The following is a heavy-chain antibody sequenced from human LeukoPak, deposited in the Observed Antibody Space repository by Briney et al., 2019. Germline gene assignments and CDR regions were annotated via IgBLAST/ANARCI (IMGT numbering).Heavy chain of an antibody. Sequence: GGSLRLSCAASGFTFSSYGMHWVRQAPGKGLEWVSAISGSGGSTYYADSVKGRFTISRDNSKNTLYLQMNSLRAEDTAVYYCAKVLANYYDSSAPSGIFDYWGQGTLVTVSS. J-gene: IGHJ4*02. CDR2: ISGSGGST. CDR1: GFTFSSYG. V-gene: IGHV3-23*01. D-gene: IGHD3-22*01. CDR3: AKVLANYYDSSAPSGIFDY.